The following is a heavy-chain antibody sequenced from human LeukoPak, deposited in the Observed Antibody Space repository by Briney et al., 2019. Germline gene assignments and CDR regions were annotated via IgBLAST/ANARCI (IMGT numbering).Heavy chain of an antibody. Sequence: SETLSLTCAVYGGSFSGYYWSWIRQPPGKGLEWIGEINHSGSTNYNPSLKSRVAISVDTSKNQFSLKLSSVTAADTAVYYCARGYSSSWLRASNFDYWGQGTLVTVSS. V-gene: IGHV4-34*01. CDR1: GGSFSGYY. CDR2: INHSGST. J-gene: IGHJ4*02. CDR3: ARGYSSSWLRASNFDY. D-gene: IGHD6-13*01.